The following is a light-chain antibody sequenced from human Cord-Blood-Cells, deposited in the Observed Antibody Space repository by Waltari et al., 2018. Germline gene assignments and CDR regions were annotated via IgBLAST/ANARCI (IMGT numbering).Light chain of an antibody. CDR1: QSVLYSYNNKNY. V-gene: IGKV4-1*01. CDR3: QQYYSTPYT. J-gene: IGKJ2*01. Sequence: IVMTQSPDSLAVYLGERATINCKPSQSVLYSYNNKNYLAWYQPKPGQPPKLLIYWSSSRESGVPDRFSGSGSGTDFTLTISSLQAEDVAVYYCQQYYSTPYTFGQGTKLEIK. CDR2: WSS.